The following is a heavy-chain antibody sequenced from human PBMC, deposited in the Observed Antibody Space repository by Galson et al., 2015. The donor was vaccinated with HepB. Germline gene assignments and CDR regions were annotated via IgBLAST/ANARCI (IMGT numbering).Heavy chain of an antibody. J-gene: IGHJ4*02. CDR1: GFTFSTYA. D-gene: IGHD3-16*01. V-gene: IGHV3-23*01. CDR2: GGISGGT. CDR3: AKRGHGVNYFDY. Sequence: SLRLSCAASGFTFSTYAMSWVRQAPGKGLEWVSTGGISGGTYYADSVKGRFTISRDNSKNTLYLQMNSLRAEDTAVYYCAKRGHGVNYFDYWGQGTLVTVSS.